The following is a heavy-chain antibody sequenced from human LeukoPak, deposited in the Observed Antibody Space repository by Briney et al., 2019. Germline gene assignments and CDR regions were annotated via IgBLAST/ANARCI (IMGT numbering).Heavy chain of an antibody. Sequence: ASVKVSCKASGYTFTSYGISWVRQAPGQRLEWMGWISAYNGNTNYAQKLQGRVTMTTDTSTSTAYMELRSLRSDDTAVYYCASQIAAAGQDYWGQGTLVTVSS. J-gene: IGHJ4*02. CDR1: GYTFTSYG. D-gene: IGHD6-13*01. CDR3: ASQIAAAGQDY. CDR2: ISAYNGNT. V-gene: IGHV1-18*01.